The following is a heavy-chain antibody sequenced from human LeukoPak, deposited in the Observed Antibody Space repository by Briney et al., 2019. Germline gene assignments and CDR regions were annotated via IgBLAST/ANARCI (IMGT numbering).Heavy chain of an antibody. J-gene: IGHJ4*02. V-gene: IGHV4-39*01. D-gene: IGHD3-3*01. Sequence: PSETLSLTCTVSGGSTSSSNYYWGWIRQPPGKGLEWIGGIHYSGNTYYNPSLKSRVTISVDTSMNQFSLKLSSVTAADTAVYYCARLGAGPTYYDFWSGYSSFYFDYWGQGTLVTVSS. CDR1: GGSTSSSNYY. CDR2: IHYSGNT. CDR3: ARLGAGPTYYDFWSGYSSFYFDY.